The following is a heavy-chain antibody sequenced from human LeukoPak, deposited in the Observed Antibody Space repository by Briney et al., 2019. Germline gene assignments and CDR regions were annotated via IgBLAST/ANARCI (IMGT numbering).Heavy chain of an antibody. CDR2: IYHSGNT. V-gene: IGHV4-38-2*02. CDR3: ARVGAHYYYMDV. CDR1: GYSISSGYY. Sequence: PSETLSLTCTVSGYSISSGYYWGWIRQPPGKGLEWIGSIYHSGNTKYNPSLKSRVTISVDTSKNQFSLKLSSVTAADTAVYYCARVGAHYYYMDVWGKGTTVTVSS. D-gene: IGHD1-26*01. J-gene: IGHJ6*03.